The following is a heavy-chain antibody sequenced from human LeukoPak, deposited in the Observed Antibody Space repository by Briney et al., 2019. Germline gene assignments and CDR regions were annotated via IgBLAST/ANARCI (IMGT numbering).Heavy chain of an antibody. J-gene: IGHJ4*02. CDR3: AKDLGNYYDSSAPRGPFDY. V-gene: IGHV3-30*02. Sequence: PGGSLRLSCAASGFSVSNNYMNWVRQAPGKGLEWVAFIRYDGSNKYYADSVKGRFTISRDNSKNTLYLQMNSLRAEDTAVYYCAKDLGNYYDSSAPRGPFDYWGQGTLVTVSS. CDR2: IRYDGSNK. D-gene: IGHD3-22*01. CDR1: GFSVSNNY.